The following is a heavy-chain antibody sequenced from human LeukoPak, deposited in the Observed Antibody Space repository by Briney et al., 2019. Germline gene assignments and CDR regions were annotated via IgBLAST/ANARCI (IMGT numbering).Heavy chain of an antibody. Sequence: SETLSLTCTVSGGSISSYYWSWIRQPPGKGLEWLGYIYYSGSTNYNPSLKSRVTISVDTSKNQFSLKLSSVTAADTAVYYCASETYYYGSGSRYNGVWGKGTTVTVSS. CDR1: GGSISSYY. CDR2: IYYSGST. D-gene: IGHD3-10*01. V-gene: IGHV4-59*01. CDR3: ASETYYYGSGSRYNGV. J-gene: IGHJ6*04.